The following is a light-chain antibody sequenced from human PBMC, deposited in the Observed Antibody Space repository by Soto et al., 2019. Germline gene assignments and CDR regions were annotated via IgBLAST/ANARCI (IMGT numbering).Light chain of an antibody. J-gene: IGKJ3*01. CDR2: GAS. CDR1: RSISNY. CDR3: QQSYTAPYT. Sequence: DIQMTQSPSSLSASVGDAVSLTCRASRSISNYLNWYQQKHGRAPKLLISGASSLQRGVPSRFSGSGSGTTFTLTITSLQPDDFAIYFCQQSYTAPYTFGPGTKVEIK. V-gene: IGKV1-39*01.